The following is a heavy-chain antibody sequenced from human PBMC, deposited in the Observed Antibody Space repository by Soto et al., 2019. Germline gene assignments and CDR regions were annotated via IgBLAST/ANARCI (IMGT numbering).Heavy chain of an antibody. CDR2: IGTAGDT. D-gene: IGHD2-15*01. V-gene: IGHV3-13*01. CDR1: GFTFSSYD. J-gene: IGHJ6*02. Sequence: GGSLRLSCAASGFTFSSYDMHWVRQATGKGLEWVSAIGTAGDTYYPGSVKGRFTISRENAKNSLYLQMNSLRAEDTAVYYCERGYCSGGSCYPTGYYYGMDVWGQGPTVTV. CDR3: ERGYCSGGSCYPTGYYYGMDV.